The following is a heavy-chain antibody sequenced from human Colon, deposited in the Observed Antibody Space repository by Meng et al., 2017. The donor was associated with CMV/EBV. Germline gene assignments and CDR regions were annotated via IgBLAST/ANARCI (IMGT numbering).Heavy chain of an antibody. D-gene: IGHD3-3*01. CDR2: IRGNGGST. V-gene: IGHV3-23*01. J-gene: IGHJ5*02. CDR1: GFTFSSFA. Sequence: GGSLRLSCTASGFTFSSFAMSWVRQSPGKGLEWVSGIRGNGGSTDYADSVKGRFTISRDNSKNTLYLQMNSLRAEDTATYYCAKGSVRFLGRVNWFDRWGQGTLVTVSS. CDR3: AKGSVRFLGRVNWFDR.